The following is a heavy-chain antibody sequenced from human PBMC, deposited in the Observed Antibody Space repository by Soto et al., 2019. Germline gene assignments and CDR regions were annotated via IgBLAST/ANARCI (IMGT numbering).Heavy chain of an antibody. J-gene: IGHJ6*02. D-gene: IGHD2-15*01. V-gene: IGHV6-1*01. CDR3: ARSEEDSDYYYYGMDV. CDR1: GDSVSSNSVA. CDR2: TYYRSRWYN. Sequence: PTLSLTCVISGDSVSSNSVAWNWVRQSPSRGLEWLGRTYYRSRWYNDYAVSVRSRIAINPDTSKNHFSLQLNSVTPDDTAVYYCARSEEDSDYYYYGMDVWGQGTTVTVSS.